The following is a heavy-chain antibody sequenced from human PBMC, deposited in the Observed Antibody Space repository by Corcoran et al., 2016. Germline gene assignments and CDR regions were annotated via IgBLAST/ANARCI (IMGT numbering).Heavy chain of an antibody. D-gene: IGHD6-13*01. V-gene: IGHV2-70*01. Sequence: QVTLRESGPALVKPTQTLTLTCTFSGFSLSTSGMCVSWIRQPPGKALEWLALIDWDDDKYYSTSLKTRLTISKDTSKNQVVLTMTNMDPVDTATYYCARIVRGIAAGNWFDPWGQGTLVTVSS. J-gene: IGHJ5*02. CDR1: GFSLSTSGMC. CDR3: ARIVRGIAAGNWFDP. CDR2: IDWDDDK.